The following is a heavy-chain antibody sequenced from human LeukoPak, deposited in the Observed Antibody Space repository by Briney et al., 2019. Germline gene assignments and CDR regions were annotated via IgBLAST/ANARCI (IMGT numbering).Heavy chain of an antibody. V-gene: IGHV4-30-4*08. D-gene: IGHD6-6*01. CDR2: IYYSGST. CDR1: GGSISGSSYY. Sequence: SETLSLTCTVSGGSISGSSYYWGWIRQPPGKGLEWIGYIYYSGSTYYNPSLKSRVTISVDTSKNQFSLKLSSVTAADTAVYYCARATLVAQTEYFQHWGQGTLVTVSS. CDR3: ARATLVAQTEYFQH. J-gene: IGHJ1*01.